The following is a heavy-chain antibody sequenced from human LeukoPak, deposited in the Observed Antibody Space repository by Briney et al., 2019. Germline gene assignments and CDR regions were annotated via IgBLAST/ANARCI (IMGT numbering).Heavy chain of an antibody. CDR1: GYTFTSYD. CDR2: INPNSGNT. Sequence: GASVKVSCKASGYTFTSYDINWVRQATGQGLEWMGWINPNSGNTGYAQKFQGRVTITRNTSISTDYIELSSLRSEDTAVYYCARSPAITIFGVVRLRFDYWGQGTMVTVSS. J-gene: IGHJ4*02. CDR3: ARSPAITIFGVVRLRFDY. D-gene: IGHD3-3*01. V-gene: IGHV1-8*01.